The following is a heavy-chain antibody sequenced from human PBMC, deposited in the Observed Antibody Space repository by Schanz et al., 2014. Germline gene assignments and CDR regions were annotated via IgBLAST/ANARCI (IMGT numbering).Heavy chain of an antibody. CDR3: ARRASCSRIGCPFDS. CDR1: GFTFSSYA. J-gene: IGHJ4*02. D-gene: IGHD2-2*01. V-gene: IGHV3-23*04. Sequence: VQLVESGGGVVQPGGSLRLSCAASGFTFSSYAMSWVRQAPGKGLEWVSALSGSGGSTYYADSVKGRFTISRDNSKNTLYLQMNSLKTEDTAMYYCARRASCSRIGCPFDSWGQGTLVTVSS. CDR2: LSGSGGST.